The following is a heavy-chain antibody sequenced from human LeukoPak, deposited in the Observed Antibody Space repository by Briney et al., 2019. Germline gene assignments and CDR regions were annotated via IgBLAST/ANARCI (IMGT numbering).Heavy chain of an antibody. CDR2: INSDGSST. CDR3: ARRTFPSDAFGV. Sequence: PGGSLRLSCAASGFTFSSNRMHWVRQAPGKGLVWVSRINSDGSSTTYADSVKGRFTISRDNAKNTLYLQMNSLRAEDVAVCYCARRTFPSDAFGVWGQGAVVTVAS. V-gene: IGHV3-74*01. D-gene: IGHD2/OR15-2a*01. J-gene: IGHJ3*01. CDR1: GFTFSSNR.